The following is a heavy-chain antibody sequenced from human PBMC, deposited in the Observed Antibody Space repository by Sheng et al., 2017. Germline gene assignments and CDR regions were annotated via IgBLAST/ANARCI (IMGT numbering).Heavy chain of an antibody. CDR3: ARVGGEWNGYGDS. CDR1: GYTFSNYG. V-gene: IGHV1-18*01. J-gene: IGHJ4*02. D-gene: IGHD5-12*01. CDR2: ISAYTGNT. Sequence: QVQLVQSGREVKKPGASVKVSCKASGYTFSNYGISWVRQAPGHGLQWMGWISAYTGNTNYVREFQGRVTMTTDTSTNTAYMELRSLTSNDTAVYFCARVGGEWNGYGDSWGQGTLVIVSS.